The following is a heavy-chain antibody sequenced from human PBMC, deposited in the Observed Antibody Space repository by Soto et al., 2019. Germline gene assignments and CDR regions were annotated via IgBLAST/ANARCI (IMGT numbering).Heavy chain of an antibody. Sequence: SETLSLTCALSGSSISSGGYSLSWIRQPPGKGLEWIGCIYHSGSTYYNPSLKSRVTISVDRSKNQFSLKLSSVTAADTAVYYCARQGVALELDFWGQGTLVTVSS. V-gene: IGHV4-30-2*01. CDR3: ARQGVALELDF. CDR2: IYHSGST. J-gene: IGHJ4*02. CDR1: GSSISSGGYS. D-gene: IGHD2-21*01.